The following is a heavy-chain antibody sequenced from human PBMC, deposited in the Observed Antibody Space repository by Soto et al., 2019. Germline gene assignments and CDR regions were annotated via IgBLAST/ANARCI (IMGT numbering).Heavy chain of an antibody. CDR3: ARAKYYDFWSGPRVTYYYYYYMDV. J-gene: IGHJ6*03. V-gene: IGHV2-70*11. CDR1: GFSLSTSGMC. Sequence: SGPTLVKPTQTLTLTCTFSGFSLSTSGMCVSWIRQPPGKALEWLARIDWDDDKYYSTSLKTRLTISKDTSKNQVVLTMTNMDPVDTATYYCARAKYYDFWSGPRVTYYYYYYMDVWGKGTTVTVSS. D-gene: IGHD3-3*01. CDR2: IDWDDDK.